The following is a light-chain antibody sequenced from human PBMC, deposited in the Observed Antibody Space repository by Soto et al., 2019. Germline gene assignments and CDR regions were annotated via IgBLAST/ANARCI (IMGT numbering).Light chain of an antibody. J-gene: IGLJ1*01. V-gene: IGLV2-14*01. CDR2: DVT. CDR3: CSYTTSNTRQIV. Sequence: QSVLTQPASVSGSPGQSITISCTGTSSDVGGYNYVSWYQQQPGKAPKFMIYDVTNRPSGVSNRFSGSKSGNTASLTISGLQAEDEADYYCCSYTTSNTRQIVFGTGTKVTGL. CDR1: SSDVGGYNY.